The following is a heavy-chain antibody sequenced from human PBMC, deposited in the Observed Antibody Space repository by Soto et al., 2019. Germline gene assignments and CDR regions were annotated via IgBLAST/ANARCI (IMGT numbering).Heavy chain of an antibody. Sequence: QVQLQESGPGLVKPSQTLSLTCTVSGGSISSGGYYWSWIRQHPGKGLEWIGYIYYSGSTYYNPSLKSRVTISVDPSKNQFSLKLSSVTAADTAVYYCARDYYDSSGPRSLGHWFDPWGQGTLVTVSS. J-gene: IGHJ5*02. CDR2: IYYSGST. CDR1: GGSISSGGYY. V-gene: IGHV4-31*03. D-gene: IGHD3-22*01. CDR3: ARDYYDSSGPRSLGHWFDP.